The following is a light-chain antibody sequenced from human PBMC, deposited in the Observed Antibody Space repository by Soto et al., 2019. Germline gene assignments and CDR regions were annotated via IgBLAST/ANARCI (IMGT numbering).Light chain of an antibody. V-gene: IGKV3-15*01. CDR3: QQYNNWTRT. CDR2: GAS. CDR1: QSITTF. Sequence: ELVMTQSPATLSVAPGERATLSCRASQSITTFLAWYQQTPGQAPRVLIYGASTRETGIPARFSGSGSGTEFTLTISSLQSEDFEVYYCQQYNNWTRTFGQGTKVDIK. J-gene: IGKJ1*01.